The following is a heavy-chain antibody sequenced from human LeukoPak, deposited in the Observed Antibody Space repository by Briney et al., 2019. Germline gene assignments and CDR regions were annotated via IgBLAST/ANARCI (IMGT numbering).Heavy chain of an antibody. Sequence: SETLSLTCTVSGGSISSYYWSWIRQPPGKGLEWIGYIYYSGSTNYNPSLKSRVTISVDTSKNQFSLKLSSVTAADTAVYYCARGGLKRITIFGVVIEGPFDPWGQGTLVTVSS. CDR2: IYYSGST. J-gene: IGHJ5*02. CDR3: ARGGLKRITIFGVVIEGPFDP. D-gene: IGHD3-3*01. V-gene: IGHV4-59*01. CDR1: GGSISSYY.